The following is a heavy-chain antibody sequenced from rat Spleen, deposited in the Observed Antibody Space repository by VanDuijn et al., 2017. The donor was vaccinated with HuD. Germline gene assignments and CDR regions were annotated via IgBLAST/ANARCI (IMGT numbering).Heavy chain of an antibody. CDR2: IYPGDGDT. CDR1: GYTFTSHY. CDR3: ARAGIFGEFDY. D-gene: IGHD4-3*01. J-gene: IGHJ2*01. Sequence: QVQLQQSGTELVKPGSSVKISCKASGYTFTSHYIHWIRQQPGNGLEWIGWIYPGDGDTNYNQKFNGKATLTADKSSSTAYMQLSSLTSEDYAVYFCARAGIFGEFDYWGQGVMVTVSS. V-gene: IGHV1-24*01.